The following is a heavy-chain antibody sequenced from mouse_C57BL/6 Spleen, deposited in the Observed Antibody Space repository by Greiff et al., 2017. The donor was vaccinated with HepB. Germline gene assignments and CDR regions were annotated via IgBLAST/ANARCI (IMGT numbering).Heavy chain of an antibody. CDR1: GFTFSDYG. J-gene: IGHJ4*01. CDR3: ARKWGLRQGDYAMDY. V-gene: IGHV5-17*01. CDR2: ISSGSSTI. D-gene: IGHD2-4*01. Sequence: EVKVVESGGGLVKPGGSLKLSCAASGFTFSDYGMHWVRQAPEKGLEWVAYISSGSSTIYYADTVKGRFTISRDNAKNTLFLQMTSLRSEDTAMYYCARKWGLRQGDYAMDYWGQGTSVTVSS.